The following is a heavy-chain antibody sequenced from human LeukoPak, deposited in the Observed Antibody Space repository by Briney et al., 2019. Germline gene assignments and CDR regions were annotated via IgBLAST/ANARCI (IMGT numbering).Heavy chain of an antibody. J-gene: IGHJ4*02. CDR2: IYYSGST. CDR3: ARPSAISLNADRPWVY. Sequence: PSETLSLTCTVSGGSTSSYYWSWIRQPPGKGLEWIGYIYYSGSTNYNPSLKSRVTISVDTSKNQFSLKLSSVTAADTAVYYCARPSAISLNADRPWVYWGQGTLVTVSS. D-gene: IGHD5-18*01. CDR1: GGSTSSYY. V-gene: IGHV4-59*01.